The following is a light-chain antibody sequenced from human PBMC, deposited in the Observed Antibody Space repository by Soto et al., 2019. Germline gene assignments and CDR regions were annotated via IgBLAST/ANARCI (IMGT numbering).Light chain of an antibody. J-gene: IGKJ4*01. CDR2: GAS. CDR3: QQYYSWPLT. CDR1: QSLTSY. Sequence: EIVMTQSPATLSVSPGERAALSCRASQSLTSYLAWFQQKPGQAPRLLIYGASTRATGIPDRFSGSGSGTEFTLTINSLQSEDFAVYFCQQYYSWPLTFGGGTKVEIK. V-gene: IGKV3-15*01.